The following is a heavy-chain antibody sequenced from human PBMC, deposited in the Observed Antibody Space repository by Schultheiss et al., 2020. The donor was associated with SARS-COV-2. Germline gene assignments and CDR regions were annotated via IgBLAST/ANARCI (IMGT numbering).Heavy chain of an antibody. Sequence: SETLSLTCTVSGGSISSSSYYWGWIRQPAGKGLEWIGRSYTSGSTNYNPSLKSRVTISVDTSKNQFSLKLSSVTAADTAVYYCARDEVRGFDYWGQGTLVTVSS. J-gene: IGHJ4*02. CDR3: ARDEVRGFDY. CDR1: GGSISSSSYY. V-gene: IGHV4-61*02. CDR2: SYTSGST. D-gene: IGHD3-10*01.